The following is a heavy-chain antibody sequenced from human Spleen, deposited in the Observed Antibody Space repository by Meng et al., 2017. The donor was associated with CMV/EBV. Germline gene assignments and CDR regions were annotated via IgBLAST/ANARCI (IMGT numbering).Heavy chain of an antibody. CDR3: AKDRPYQLLPIGYFDY. Sequence: GESLKISCSTSGLTFSLYAMSWVRQAQGKGLEWVSGLSGSGGSTYYADSVKGRFTISRDDSKNTLYLQMNSLRAEDTAVYYCAKDRPYQLLPIGYFDYWGQGTLVTVSS. V-gene: IGHV3-23*01. CDR2: LSGSGGST. J-gene: IGHJ4*02. CDR1: GLTFSLYA. D-gene: IGHD2-2*01.